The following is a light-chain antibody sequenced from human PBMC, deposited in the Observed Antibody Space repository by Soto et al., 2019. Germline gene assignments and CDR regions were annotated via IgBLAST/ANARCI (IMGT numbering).Light chain of an antibody. V-gene: IGKV3-20*01. CDR1: QSVSSSY. CDR3: QLEKT. CDR2: GAS. J-gene: IGKJ1*01. Sequence: EIVLTQSPGTLSLPPGERATLSCRASQSVSSSYLAWYQQKPGQAPRLLIYGASSRATGIPDRFSGSGSGTDFTLTISRLEPEDFAVYYCQLEKTFGQGTKVDIK.